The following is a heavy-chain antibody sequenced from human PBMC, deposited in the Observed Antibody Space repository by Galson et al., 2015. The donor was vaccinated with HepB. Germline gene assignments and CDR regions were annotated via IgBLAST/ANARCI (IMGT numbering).Heavy chain of an antibody. J-gene: IGHJ6*02. D-gene: IGHD3-9*01. V-gene: IGHV3-33*01. CDR2: IWYDGSNK. CDR1: GFTFSSYG. Sequence: SLRLSCAASGFTFSSYGMHWVRQAPGKGLEWVAVIWYDGSNKYYADSVKGRFTISRDNSKNTLYLQMNSLRAEDTAVYYCATVKYYDILTGGIYGMDVWGQGTTVTVSS. CDR3: ATVKYYDILTGGIYGMDV.